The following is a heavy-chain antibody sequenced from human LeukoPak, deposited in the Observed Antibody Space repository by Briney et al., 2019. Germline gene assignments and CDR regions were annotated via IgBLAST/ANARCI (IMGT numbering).Heavy chain of an antibody. CDR1: GFTFSNYN. J-gene: IGHJ4*02. CDR2: ISSSSNII. D-gene: IGHD3-10*01. V-gene: IGHV3-48*01. CDR3: ARDFAREFTIDY. Sequence: GGSLRPSCAASGFTFSNYNMNWVRQPPGKGLQWVSYISSSSNIIYYADSVKGRFTISRDNAKNPLFLQMNSLRAEDTAVYYCARDFAREFTIDYWGQGTLVTVSS.